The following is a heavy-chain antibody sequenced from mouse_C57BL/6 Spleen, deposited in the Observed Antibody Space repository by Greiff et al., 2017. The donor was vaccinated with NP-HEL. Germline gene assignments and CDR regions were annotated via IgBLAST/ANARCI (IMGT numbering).Heavy chain of an antibody. J-gene: IGHJ1*03. CDR3: ARRRYFDV. CDR1: GYTFTSYD. CDR2: IYPRDGST. Sequence: QVQLKESGPELVKPGASVTLSCKASGYTFTSYDINWVKQRPGQGLEWIGWIYPRDGSTKYNEKFKGKATLTVASSSSTAYMELHSLTSEDAAVYFCARRRYFDVWGTGTTVTVSS. V-gene: IGHV1-85*01.